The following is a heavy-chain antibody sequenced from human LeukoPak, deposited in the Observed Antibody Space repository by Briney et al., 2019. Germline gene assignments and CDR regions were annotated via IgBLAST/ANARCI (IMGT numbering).Heavy chain of an antibody. V-gene: IGHV3-48*04. J-gene: IGHJ4*02. CDR1: GFTFSSYN. D-gene: IGHD2-2*01. CDR3: ASCGSTSCH. Sequence: GGSLRLSCAASGFTFSSYNMNWVRQAPGKGLEWVSYISSDSSTTYYADSVKGRFTISRDNAKKSLYLQMNSLRVEDTAVYYCASCGSTSCHWGQGILVTVSS. CDR2: ISSDSSTT.